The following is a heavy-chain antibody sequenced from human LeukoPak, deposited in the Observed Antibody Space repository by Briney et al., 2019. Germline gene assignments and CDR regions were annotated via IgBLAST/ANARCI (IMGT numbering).Heavy chain of an antibody. V-gene: IGHV3-7*03. D-gene: IGHD4-17*01. CDR2: IKQDGSEK. Sequence: GGSLRLSCAASGFTFSSYWMSWVRQAPGKGLEWVANIKQDGSEKYYVDSVKGRFTISRDNAKNSLYLQMNSLRAEDTAVYYCARDRAVTTSLVAYDYWGQGTLVTVSS. CDR3: ARDRAVTTSLVAYDY. CDR1: GFTFSSYW. J-gene: IGHJ4*02.